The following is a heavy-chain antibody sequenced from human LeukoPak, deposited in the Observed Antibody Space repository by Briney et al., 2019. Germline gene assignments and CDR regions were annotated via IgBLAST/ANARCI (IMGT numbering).Heavy chain of an antibody. D-gene: IGHD5-18*01. Sequence: GGSLRLSCAASGFTFSGSAMHWVREASGKGLVWVGCIRSKANSYATAYAASVKGRFTISRDDSKNTAYLQMNSLKTEDTAVYYCTRLSIGYSYGIDYWGQGTLVTVSS. CDR3: TRLSIGYSYGIDY. J-gene: IGHJ4*02. CDR1: GFTFSGSA. V-gene: IGHV3-73*01. CDR2: IRSKANSYAT.